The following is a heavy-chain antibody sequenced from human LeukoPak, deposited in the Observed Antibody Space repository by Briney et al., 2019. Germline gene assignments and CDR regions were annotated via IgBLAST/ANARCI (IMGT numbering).Heavy chain of an antibody. V-gene: IGHV5-51*06. D-gene: IGHD6-6*01. CDR1: GYTFTNYW. J-gene: IGHJ5*02. CDR2: IYLHSGES. Sequence: GESLRISCKGSGYTFTNYWIGWVRQMPGRGLEWMGLIYLHSGESRYSASFQGQVIFSAYRSLSTAYLHLSSLRASDTAIYYCARGSSASSEVNWFDPWGQGTLVTVSS. CDR3: ARGSSASSEVNWFDP.